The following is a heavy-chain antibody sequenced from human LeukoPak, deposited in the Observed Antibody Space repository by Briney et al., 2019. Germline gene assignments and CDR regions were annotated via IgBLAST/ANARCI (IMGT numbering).Heavy chain of an antibody. J-gene: IGHJ3*02. CDR1: GFTFSSYS. CDR2: ISSSSSYI. D-gene: IGHD3-22*01. Sequence: GGSLRLSCAASGFTFSSYSMNWVRQAPGKGLEWDSSISSSSSYIYYADSVKGRFTISRDNAKNSLYLQMNSLRAEDTAVYYCAREKTYYYDCSAPSYAFDIWGQGTMVTVSS. CDR3: AREKTYYYDCSAPSYAFDI. V-gene: IGHV3-21*01.